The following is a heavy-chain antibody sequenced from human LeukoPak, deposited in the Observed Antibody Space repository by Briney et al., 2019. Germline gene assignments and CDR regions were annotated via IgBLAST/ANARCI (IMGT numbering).Heavy chain of an antibody. CDR2: ITGSGADI. V-gene: IGHV3-23*01. J-gene: IGHJ3*01. CDR3: GKDPNGDYVGASDV. CDR1: GLHFRNYA. D-gene: IGHD4-17*01. Sequence: GGSLRLSCVASGLHFRNYAMGWVRQAPGKGLEWVSVITGSGADIRYADSVKGRFTISRDNSANTLYLQMNSLSSEDRAVFYCGKDPNGDYVGASDVWGEGTMVSVPS.